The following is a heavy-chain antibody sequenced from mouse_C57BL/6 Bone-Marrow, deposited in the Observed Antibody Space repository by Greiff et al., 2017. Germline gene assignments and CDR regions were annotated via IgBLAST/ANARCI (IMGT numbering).Heavy chain of an antibody. D-gene: IGHD2-3*01. CDR2: IDPENGDT. Sequence: DVHLVESGAELVRPGASVKLSCTASGFNIKDDYMHWVKQRPEQGLEWIGWIDPENGDTEYASKFQGKATITADTSSNTAYLQLSSLTSEDTAVYYCDRYDGYYEGWVAYWGQGTLVTVSA. CDR1: GFNIKDDY. CDR3: DRYDGYYEGWVAY. J-gene: IGHJ3*01. V-gene: IGHV14-4*01.